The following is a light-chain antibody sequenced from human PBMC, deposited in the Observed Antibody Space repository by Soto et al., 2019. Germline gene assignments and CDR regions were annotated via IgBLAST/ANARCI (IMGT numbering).Light chain of an antibody. CDR1: SSDVGGYNY. V-gene: IGLV2-11*01. J-gene: IGLJ1*01. CDR3: CSYAGSYKGYV. CDR2: DVS. Sequence: QSALTQPRSVSGSPGQSVTISCTGTSSDVGGYNYVSWYQQHPGKAPKLMIYDVSKRPSGVPDRFSGSKSGNTSSLTISGLQAEGEADYYCCSYAGSYKGYVFGTGTKVTVL.